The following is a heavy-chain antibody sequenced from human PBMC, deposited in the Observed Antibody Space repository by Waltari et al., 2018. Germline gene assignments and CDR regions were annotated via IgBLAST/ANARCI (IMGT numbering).Heavy chain of an antibody. CDR1: GITFSAPA. V-gene: IGHV3-33*06. D-gene: IGHD3-10*01. CDR3: AKANGSGGFLVDF. J-gene: IGHJ4*02. CDR2: IWNDGSYQ. Sequence: QVQLVESGGGVVQPGRSLRLSWAASGITFSAPAMHWVRKTPGRGLEWVSVIWNDGSYQYYADSVKGRFTISRDNSKNTLYLQMNSLRVEDTGVYYCAKANGSGGFLVDFWGQGTLVTVSS.